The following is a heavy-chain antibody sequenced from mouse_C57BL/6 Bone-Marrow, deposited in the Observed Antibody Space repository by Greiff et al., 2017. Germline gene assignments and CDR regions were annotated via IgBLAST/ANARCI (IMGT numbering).Heavy chain of an antibody. CDR3: ARKGYYSNYFYAMDY. D-gene: IGHD2-5*01. CDR1: GYTFTDYY. V-gene: IGHV1-19*01. CDR2: INPYNGGT. J-gene: IGHJ4*01. Sequence: VQLKQSGPVLVKPGASVKMSCKASGYTFTDYYMNWVKQSHGKSLEWIGVINPYNGGTSYNQKFKGKATLTVDKSSSTAYMELNSLTSEDSAVYYCARKGYYSNYFYAMDYWGQGTSVTVSS.